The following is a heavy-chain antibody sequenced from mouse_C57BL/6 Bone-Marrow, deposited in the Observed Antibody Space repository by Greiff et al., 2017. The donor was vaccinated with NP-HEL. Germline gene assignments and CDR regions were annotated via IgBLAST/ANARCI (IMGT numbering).Heavy chain of an antibody. D-gene: IGHD2-3*01. CDR3: ARRKDGYYDWYFDV. CDR2: ISSGSSTI. V-gene: IGHV5-17*01. J-gene: IGHJ1*03. CDR1: GFTFSDYG. Sequence: EVQLVESGGGLVKPGGSLKLSCAASGFTFSDYGMHWVRQAPEKGLEWVAYISSGSSTIYYADTVKGRFPISRDNAKHTLFLQMTSLRSEDTAMYYCARRKDGYYDWYFDVWGTGTTVTVSS.